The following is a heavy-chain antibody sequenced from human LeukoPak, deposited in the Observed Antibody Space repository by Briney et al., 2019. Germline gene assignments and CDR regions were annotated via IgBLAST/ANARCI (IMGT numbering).Heavy chain of an antibody. CDR3: ARVQSRLSWFDP. V-gene: IGHV4-4*07. Sequence: SETLSLTCTVSGGSISSYYWSWIRQPAGKGLEWIGRIYTSGSITYSPSLKSRVSMSVGTSKNQFSLKLSSVTAADTAVYYCARVQSRLSWFDPWGQGTLVTVSS. CDR2: IYTSGSI. CDR1: GGSISSYY. J-gene: IGHJ5*02.